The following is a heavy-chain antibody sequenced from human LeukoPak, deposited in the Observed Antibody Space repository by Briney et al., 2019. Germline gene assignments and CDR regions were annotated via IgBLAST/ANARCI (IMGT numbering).Heavy chain of an antibody. V-gene: IGHV4-30-2*01. CDR3: ARGGGQYYYDSSGYYPTSFDY. D-gene: IGHD3-22*01. J-gene: IGHJ4*02. CDR1: GGSISSGGYS. Sequence: SETLSLTCAVSGGSISSGGYSWSWIRQPPGKGLEWIGYIYHSGSTYYNPSLKRRVTISVDRSKNQFSLKLSSVTAADTAVYYCARGGGQYYYDSSGYYPTSFDYWGQGTLVTVSS. CDR2: IYHSGST.